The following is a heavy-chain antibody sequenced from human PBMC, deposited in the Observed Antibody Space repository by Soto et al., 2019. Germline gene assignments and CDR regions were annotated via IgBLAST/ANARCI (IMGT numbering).Heavy chain of an antibody. D-gene: IGHD3-3*01. CDR3: ARDYYDFWSGYSSQLWFDP. Sequence: ASVKVSCKASGYTFTSYGISWVRQAPGHGLEWMGWISAYNGNTNYAQKLQGRVTMTTDTSTSTAYMELRSLRSDDTAVYYCARDYYDFWSGYSSQLWFDPWGQGTLVTVSS. V-gene: IGHV1-18*04. CDR1: GYTFTSYG. J-gene: IGHJ5*02. CDR2: ISAYNGNT.